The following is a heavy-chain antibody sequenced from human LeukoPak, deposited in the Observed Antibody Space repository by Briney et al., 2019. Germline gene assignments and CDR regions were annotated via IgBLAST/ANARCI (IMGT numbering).Heavy chain of an antibody. CDR3: ARVGYYASGPFSYFDY. V-gene: IGHV3-30-3*01. D-gene: IGHD3-10*01. Sequence: GRSPRLSCAASGFTFSGYAMHWVRQAPGKGLEWVAVISYDGSNEYYADSVKGRFTISRDNSKNTLYLQMNSLSVEDTAVYYCARVGYYASGPFSYFDYWGQGTLVTVSS. CDR2: ISYDGSNE. J-gene: IGHJ4*02. CDR1: GFTFSGYA.